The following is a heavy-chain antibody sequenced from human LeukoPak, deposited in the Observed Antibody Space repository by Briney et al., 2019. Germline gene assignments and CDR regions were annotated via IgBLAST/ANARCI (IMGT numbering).Heavy chain of an antibody. CDR3: AKRYSRSGFDY. J-gene: IGHJ4*02. V-gene: IGHV3-23*01. CDR1: GFTFSTYG. D-gene: IGHD6-13*01. CDR2: INNSGGNM. Sequence: GGSLRLSCAASGFTFSTYGMSWVRQAPGKGLEWVSSINNSGGNMYYADSVKGRFTISRDNSKNTLYLQMNRLRAEDTAVYYCAKRYSRSGFDYWGQGTLVTVSS.